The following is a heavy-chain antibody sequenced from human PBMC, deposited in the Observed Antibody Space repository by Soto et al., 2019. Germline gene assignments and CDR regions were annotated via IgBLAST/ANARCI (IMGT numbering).Heavy chain of an antibody. V-gene: IGHV4-59*01. CDR2: MYNTGST. J-gene: IGHJ6*02. Sequence: TLSVTCTVSGGSISGYYWSWIRQPPGKGLEWIGYMYNTGSTVYNPSFKSRVTISVDTSKNQFSLKLNSVTAADTAVYYCARDLWGYCGTDCYPLDVWGQGTTVTVSS. CDR1: GGSISGYY. CDR3: ARDLWGYCGTDCYPLDV. D-gene: IGHD2-21*02.